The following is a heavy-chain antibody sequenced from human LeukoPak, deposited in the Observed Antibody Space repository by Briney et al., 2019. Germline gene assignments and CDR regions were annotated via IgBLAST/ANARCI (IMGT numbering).Heavy chain of an antibody. CDR2: IYYSGST. V-gene: IGHV4-59*12. Sequence: SETLSLTCTVSGGSISSYYWSWIRQPPGKGLEWIGYIYYSGSTNYNPSLKSRVTISVDTSKNQFSLKLSSVTAADTAVYYCARSWGLDYFDYWGQGTLVTVSS. CDR1: GGSISSYY. J-gene: IGHJ4*02. CDR3: ARSWGLDYFDY. D-gene: IGHD7-27*01.